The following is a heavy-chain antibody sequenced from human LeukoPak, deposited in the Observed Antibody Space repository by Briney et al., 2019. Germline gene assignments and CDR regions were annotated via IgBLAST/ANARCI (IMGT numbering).Heavy chain of an antibody. CDR1: GGSISSGSYY. V-gene: IGHV4-61*02. CDR2: IYTSGST. Sequence: TSETLSLTCTVSGGSISSGSYYWSWIRQPAGKGLEWIGRIYTSGSTNYNPSLKSRVTISVDTSKNQFSLKLSSVTAADTAVYYCARDSDYDFWSGLTADYYYYYYMDVWGKGTTVTVSS. CDR3: ARDSDYDFWSGLTADYYYYYYMDV. J-gene: IGHJ6*03. D-gene: IGHD3-3*01.